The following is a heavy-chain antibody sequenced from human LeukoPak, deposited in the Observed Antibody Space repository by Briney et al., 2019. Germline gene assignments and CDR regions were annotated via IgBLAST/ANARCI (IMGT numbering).Heavy chain of an antibody. V-gene: IGHV4-30-4*01. J-gene: IGHJ4*01. Sequence: SETLSLTCTVSGGSISSGDYYWSCIRQPPGKGLEWIGYIYYSGSTNYNPSLKSRVIISIDTSKDEFSLKLSSVTAADTAVYYCARDHDSSGYYYLSFDCWGQGTLVTVSS. CDR1: GGSISSGDYY. CDR3: ARDHDSSGYYYLSFDC. CDR2: IYYSGST. D-gene: IGHD3-22*01.